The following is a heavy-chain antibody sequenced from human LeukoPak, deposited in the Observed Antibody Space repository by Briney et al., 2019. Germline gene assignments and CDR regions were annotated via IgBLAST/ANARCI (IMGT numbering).Heavy chain of an antibody. CDR1: GGSISSGSYY. V-gene: IGHV4-61*02. CDR2: IYTSGGT. Sequence: SQTLSLTCTVSGGSISSGSYYWSWIRQPAGKGLEWIGRIYTSGGTNYNPSLKSRVTISVDTSKNQFSLKLSSVTAADTAVYYCAREGTREYPHWYFDLWGRGTLVTVSS. J-gene: IGHJ2*01. CDR3: AREGTREYPHWYFDL. D-gene: IGHD2-2*01.